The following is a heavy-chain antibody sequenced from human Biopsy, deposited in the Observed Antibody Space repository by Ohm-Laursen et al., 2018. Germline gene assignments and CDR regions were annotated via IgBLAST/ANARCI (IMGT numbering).Heavy chain of an antibody. J-gene: IGHJ5*02. CDR1: GATFSNYA. D-gene: IGHD3-3*01. Sequence: ASVKVSCKASGATFSNYAINWLRQAPGQGLEWMGGINPMFGTAKYAQRFQGRVTITADKSTSTADMELSSLRSDDTAVYYCARSFGVVINFEHNWFDPWGQGTLVAVSS. V-gene: IGHV1-69*06. CDR2: INPMFGTA. CDR3: ARSFGVVINFEHNWFDP.